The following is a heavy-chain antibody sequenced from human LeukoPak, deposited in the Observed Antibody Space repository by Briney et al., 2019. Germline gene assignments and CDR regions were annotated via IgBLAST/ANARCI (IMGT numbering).Heavy chain of an antibody. Sequence: GGSLTLSCAVSGFTFSSYAMSWVRQAPGKGLEWVSSITAGGGTTFYADSLTGRFAASRDSPKTTLSLQMHSLRAEDTAVYYCAKRGVKYWFYNWGQGTPVTVSS. J-gene: IGHJ4*02. CDR3: AKRGVKYWFYN. CDR2: ITAGGGTT. D-gene: IGHD2-8*02. V-gene: IGHV3-23*01. CDR1: GFTFSSYA.